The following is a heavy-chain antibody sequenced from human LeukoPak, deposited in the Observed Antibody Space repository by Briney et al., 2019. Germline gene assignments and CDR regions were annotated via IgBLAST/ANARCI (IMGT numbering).Heavy chain of an antibody. V-gene: IGHV4-61*02. Sequence: SETLSLTCTVSGGSISSGSYYWSWIRQPAGKGLEWIGRIYTSGSTNYNPSLKSRVTISVDTSKNQFSLKLSSVTAADTAVYYCARDVWDWYFDLWGRGTLLTVSS. CDR1: GGSISSGSYY. CDR3: ARDVWDWYFDL. J-gene: IGHJ2*01. CDR2: IYTSGST. D-gene: IGHD1-26*01.